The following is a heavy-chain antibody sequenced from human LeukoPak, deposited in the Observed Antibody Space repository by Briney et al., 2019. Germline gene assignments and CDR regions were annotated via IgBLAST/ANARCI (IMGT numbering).Heavy chain of an antibody. CDR3: ARADILTGLPFDY. D-gene: IGHD3-9*01. V-gene: IGHV3-53*05. CDR2: IYSGGST. CDR1: GFTVSSNY. J-gene: IGHJ4*02. Sequence: GGSLRLSCAASGFTVSSNYMSWVRQAPGKGLEWVSVIYSGGSTYYADSVKGRFTISRDNSKNTLYLQMNSLRAEDTAVYYCARADILTGLPFDYWGQGTLVTVSS.